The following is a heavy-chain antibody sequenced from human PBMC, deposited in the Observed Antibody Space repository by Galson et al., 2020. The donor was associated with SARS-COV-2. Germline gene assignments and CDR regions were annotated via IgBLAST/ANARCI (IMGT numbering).Heavy chain of an antibody. CDR1: GYTFTSYG. CDR3: ARDLAGDGYNWGISYYYYGMDV. V-gene: IGHV1-18*01. Sequence: ASVKVSCKASGYTFTSYGISWVRQAPGQGLEWMGWISAYNGNTNYAQKLQGRVTMTTDTSTSTAYMELRSLRSDDTAVYYCARDLAGDGYNWGISYYYYGMDVWGQGTTVTVSS. J-gene: IGHJ6*02. D-gene: IGHD5-12*01. CDR2: ISAYNGNT.